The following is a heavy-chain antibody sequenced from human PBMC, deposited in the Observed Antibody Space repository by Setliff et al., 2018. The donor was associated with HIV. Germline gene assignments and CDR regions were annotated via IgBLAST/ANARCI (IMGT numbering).Heavy chain of an antibody. J-gene: IGHJ5*02. V-gene: IGHV4-61*10. Sequence: SETLSLTCTVSGGSMNSESNHWGWFRQPAGKSLEWIGRFSNIGSTDYNPSLKSRVTISVDRSNNQFSLKLSSLTAADTAVYYCARGGGPTIFGLDPWGQGTLVTVSS. D-gene: IGHD3-3*01. CDR2: FSNIGST. CDR3: ARGGGPTIFGLDP. CDR1: GGSMNSESNH.